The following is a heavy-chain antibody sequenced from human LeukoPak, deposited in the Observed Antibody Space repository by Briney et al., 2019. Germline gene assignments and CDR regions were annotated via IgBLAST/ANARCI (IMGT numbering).Heavy chain of an antibody. CDR2: VDPEDGET. V-gene: IGHV1-69-2*01. CDR3: ATVVL. J-gene: IGHJ4*02. D-gene: IGHD6-6*01. CDR1: GGTFSSYA. Sequence: ASVKVSCKASGGTFSSYAISWVRQAPGQGLEWMGLVDPEDGETIYAEKFQGRVTITADTSTDTAYMELSSLRSEDTAVYYCATVVLWGQGTLVTVSS.